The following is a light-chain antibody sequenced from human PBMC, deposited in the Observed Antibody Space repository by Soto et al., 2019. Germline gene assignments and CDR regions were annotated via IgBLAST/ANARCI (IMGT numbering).Light chain of an antibody. Sequence: DIVMTQSPDSLAVSLGERATINCKSSQSLLYSSNNKNYLAWYQQKPGQPPKLLIYWASTRESGVPVRFSGSGSGTDFTLTISSLQAEDVAVYYCQQYYSTPYTFGQGTKLEIK. CDR3: QQYYSTPYT. J-gene: IGKJ2*01. V-gene: IGKV4-1*01. CDR2: WAS. CDR1: QSLLYSSNNKNY.